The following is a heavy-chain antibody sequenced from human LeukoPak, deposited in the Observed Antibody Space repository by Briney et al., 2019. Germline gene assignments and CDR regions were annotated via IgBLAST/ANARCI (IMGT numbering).Heavy chain of an antibody. CDR1: GLTFSIYA. CDR2: ISGRGGT. V-gene: IGHV3-23*01. CDR3: ARVPYYYYYMDV. Sequence: GGSLRLSCAASGLTFSIYAMNWVRQAPGRGLEWVSAISGRGGTYYADSVKGRFTISRDNSKNTLYLQMDSPRAEDTAVYYCARVPYYYYYMDVWGKGTTVTVSS. J-gene: IGHJ6*03.